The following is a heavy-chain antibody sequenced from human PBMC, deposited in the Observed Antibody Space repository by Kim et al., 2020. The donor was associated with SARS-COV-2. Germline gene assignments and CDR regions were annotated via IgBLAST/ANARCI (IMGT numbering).Heavy chain of an antibody. D-gene: IGHD2-21*01. CDR1: GFTFSSYA. CDR2: ISGSGGST. CDR3: AKVEDVVVVIAIRGAFDY. Sequence: GGSLRLSCAASGFTFSSYAMSWVRQAPGKGLEWVSAISGSGGSTYYADSVKGRFTISRDNSKNTLYLQMNSLRAEDTAVYYCAKVEDVVVVIAIRGAFDYWGQGTLVTVSS. V-gene: IGHV3-23*01. J-gene: IGHJ4*02.